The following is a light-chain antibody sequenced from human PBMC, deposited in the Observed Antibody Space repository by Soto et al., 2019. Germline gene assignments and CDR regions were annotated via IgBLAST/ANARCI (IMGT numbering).Light chain of an antibody. Sequence: EIVLTQSPDTLSLFPGEKATLSCRASQRVSSTYLAWYQQKPGQAPRPLISAASSRATGTPDRFSGSGSGTDFTLSFFRLEPEDFAVYYCQQYGSSRWTFGQGTKVDIK. CDR1: QRVSSTY. J-gene: IGKJ1*01. CDR2: AAS. V-gene: IGKV3-20*01. CDR3: QQYGSSRWT.